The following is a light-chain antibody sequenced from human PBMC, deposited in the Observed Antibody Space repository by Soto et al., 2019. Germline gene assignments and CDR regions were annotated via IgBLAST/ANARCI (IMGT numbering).Light chain of an antibody. CDR1: SSEVGSYNL. Sequence: VLTQPASVSGSSGQSITISCPGNSSEVGSYNLVSWYQQHPGIAPKLMIYEGSKRPSGVSNRFSGSKSGNTASLTISGLQAEDEADYYCCSYAGSRYYVFGTGTKVTVL. CDR2: EGS. V-gene: IGLV2-23*01. CDR3: CSYAGSRYYV. J-gene: IGLJ1*01.